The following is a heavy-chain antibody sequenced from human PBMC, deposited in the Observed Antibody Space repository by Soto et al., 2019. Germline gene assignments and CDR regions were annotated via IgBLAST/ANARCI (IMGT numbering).Heavy chain of an antibody. Sequence: QVQLVQSGAEVRKPGASVKVSCKASGYTFNNYFMHWVRQAPAQGLEWMEVITPSSGSTTYAQRFQGRLTMTRDTSTSTVYMELRSLRSEDTAVYFCARDLVPIWNYVGLAPGAQHWFDPWGQGTLVTVSS. CDR1: GYTFNNYF. J-gene: IGHJ5*02. D-gene: IGHD1-7*01. CDR2: ITPSSGST. V-gene: IGHV1-46*02. CDR3: ARDLVPIWNYVGLAPGAQHWFDP.